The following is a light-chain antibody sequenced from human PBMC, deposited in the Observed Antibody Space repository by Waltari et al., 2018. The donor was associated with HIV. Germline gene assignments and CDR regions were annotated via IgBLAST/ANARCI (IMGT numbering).Light chain of an antibody. J-gene: IGLJ1*01. CDR1: STYVDTF. CDR2: DVH. CDR3: CSHAGNFIFV. V-gene: IGLV2-11*01. Sequence: QSALTQPHSVSGSPGQSLTISCPGPSTYVDTFVSWYQQHPGKAPKLIIFDVHKRPAGVPDRFSGSKSGNTASLTISGLQAEDEADYYCCSHAGNFIFVFGTGTKVTGL.